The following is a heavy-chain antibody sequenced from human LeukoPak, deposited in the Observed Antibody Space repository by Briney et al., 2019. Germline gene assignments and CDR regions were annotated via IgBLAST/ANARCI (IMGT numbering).Heavy chain of an antibody. D-gene: IGHD1-26*01. J-gene: IGHJ6*02. CDR2: INHSGST. CDR1: GGSFSGYY. CDR3: ARWYSGSYLSYYYGMDV. V-gene: IGHV4-34*01. Sequence: PSETPSLTCAVYGGSFSGYYWSWIRQPPGKGLEWIGEINHSGSTNYNPSLKSRVTISVDTSKNQLSLKLSSVTAADTAVYYCARWYSGSYLSYYYGMDVWGQGTTVTVSS.